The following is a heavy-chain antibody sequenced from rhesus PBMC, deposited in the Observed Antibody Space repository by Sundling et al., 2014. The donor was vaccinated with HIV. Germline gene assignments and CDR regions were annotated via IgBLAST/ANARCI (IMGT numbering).Heavy chain of an antibody. CDR3: ARGSYYSHSDYTQGGYFEF. J-gene: IGHJ1*01. D-gene: IGHD3-28*01. Sequence: QVQLQESGPGLVKPSETLSLTCGVSGGFINTNYWAWVRQPPGQGLEWIGRISGSSGSTDYNPSLKSRVTISKDTPKNQFSLNLSSVTAADTAVYYCARGSYYSHSDYTQGGYFEFWGQGALVTVSS. CDR2: ISGSSGST. CDR1: GGFINTNY. V-gene: IGHV4-173*01.